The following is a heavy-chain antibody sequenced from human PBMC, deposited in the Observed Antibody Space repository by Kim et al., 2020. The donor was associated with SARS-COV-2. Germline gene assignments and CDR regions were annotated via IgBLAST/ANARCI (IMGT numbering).Heavy chain of an antibody. J-gene: IGHJ5*02. CDR2: IYYSGST. Sequence: SETLSLTCTVSGGSISSYYWSWIRQPPGKGLEWIGYIYYSGSTNYNPSLKSRVTISVDTSKNQFSLKLSSVTAADTAVYYCARHADFWSGYPNNWFDPWGQGTLVTVSS. D-gene: IGHD3-3*01. CDR3: ARHADFWSGYPNNWFDP. V-gene: IGHV4-59*08. CDR1: GGSISSYY.